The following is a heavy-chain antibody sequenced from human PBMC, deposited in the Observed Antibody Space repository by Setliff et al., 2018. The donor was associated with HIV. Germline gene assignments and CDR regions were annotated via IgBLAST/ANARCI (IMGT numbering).Heavy chain of an antibody. J-gene: IGHJ2*01. V-gene: IGHV4-59*08. CDR2: ISYRGIT. CDR3: ASLSTPARYFDL. D-gene: IGHD6-25*01. Sequence: PSETLSLTCTVSGGSINDYYWTWIRQPPGKRLEWIGYISYRGITNYSPSLKSRVSMSVDTSKNQFSLKLSSVTAADTAVYYCASLSTPARYFDLWGRGTLVTVSS. CDR1: GGSINDYY.